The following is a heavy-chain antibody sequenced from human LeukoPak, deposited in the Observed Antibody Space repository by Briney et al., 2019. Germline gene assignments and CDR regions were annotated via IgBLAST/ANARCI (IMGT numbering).Heavy chain of an antibody. J-gene: IGHJ4*02. CDR1: SGSISGSY. Sequence: PSETLSLTCTVSSGSISGSYWSWIRQPPGKGLEWVSGIFGSGGSAHYADSVKGRFTISRDSSKNTVYLQMDSLRVDDTAVYYCGKTTTGYSSGRYPGWPVDYWGQGTLVTVSS. CDR3: GKTTTGYSSGRYPGWPVDY. CDR2: IFGSGGSA. V-gene: IGHV3-23*01. D-gene: IGHD6-19*01.